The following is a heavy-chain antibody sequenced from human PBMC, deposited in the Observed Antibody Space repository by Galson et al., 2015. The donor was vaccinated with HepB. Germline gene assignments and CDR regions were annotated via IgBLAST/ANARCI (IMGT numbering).Heavy chain of an antibody. J-gene: IGHJ4*02. V-gene: IGHV1-2*02. CDR1: GYTFTSYD. D-gene: IGHD3-22*01. CDR3: ARDRPYYDSGKEPLDY. CDR2: INPNSGGT. Sequence: SVKVSCKASGYTFTSYDINWVRQAPGQGLEWMGWINPNSGGTNYAQKFQGRVTMTRDTSISTAYMELSRLRSDDTAVYYCARDRPYYDSGKEPLDYWGQGTLVTVSS.